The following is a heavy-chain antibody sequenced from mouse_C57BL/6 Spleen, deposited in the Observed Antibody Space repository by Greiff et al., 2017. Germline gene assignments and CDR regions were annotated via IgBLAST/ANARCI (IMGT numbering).Heavy chain of an antibody. CDR1: GYTFTEYT. V-gene: IGHV1-62-2*01. J-gene: IGHJ2*01. Sequence: VQLQQSGAELVKPGASVKLSCKASGYTFTEYTIHWVKQRSGQGLEWIGWFYPGSGSIKYDEKFKDKATLTANKSSSTVYLELSRLTSEDSAVYCWARHEEGYYFDYWGQGTTLTVSS. CDR2: FYPGSGSI. CDR3: ARHEEGYYFDY.